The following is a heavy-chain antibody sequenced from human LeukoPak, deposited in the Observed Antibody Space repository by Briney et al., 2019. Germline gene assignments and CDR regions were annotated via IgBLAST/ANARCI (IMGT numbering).Heavy chain of an antibody. V-gene: IGHV4-39*01. CDR2: IYYSGRA. CDR1: GGSVFTSDYD. J-gene: IGHJ1*01. CDR3: ASLYPNDYGDYEYFQH. D-gene: IGHD4-17*01. Sequence: PSETLSLTCTVSGGSVFTSDYDWGWIRQAPGKGLEWIGSIYYSGRAYYNPSLKSPVTISIDTSKNQFSLKLSSVTAADTAVYYCASLYPNDYGDYEYFQHWGQGTLVTVSS.